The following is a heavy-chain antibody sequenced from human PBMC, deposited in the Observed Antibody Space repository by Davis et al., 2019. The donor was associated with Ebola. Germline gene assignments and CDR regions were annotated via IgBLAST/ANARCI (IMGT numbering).Heavy chain of an antibody. V-gene: IGHV4-34*01. D-gene: IGHD3-16*01. J-gene: IGHJ2*01. CDR3: VRPGGPLKWYFDL. Sequence: MPSETLSLTCAVYGGSFSGYYWSWIRQPPGKGLEWIGEINLFGSTNYKPSLKSRVTISADPSKNQFSLKLNSVTAADTAVYYCVRPGGPLKWYFDLWGRGTLVTVSS. CDR2: INLFGST. CDR1: GGSFSGYY.